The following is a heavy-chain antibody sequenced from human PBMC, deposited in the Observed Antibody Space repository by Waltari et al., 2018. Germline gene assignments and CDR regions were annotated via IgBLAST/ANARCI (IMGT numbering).Heavy chain of an antibody. V-gene: IGHV1-45*02. CDR3: ARSALGYCSGGSCYGMDV. D-gene: IGHD2-15*01. J-gene: IGHJ6*02. CDR1: GYTFTYRY. Sequence: QMQLVQSGAEVKKTGSSVKVSCKASGYTFTYRYLHWVRQAPGQALEWMGWVTPYNGNTNDAQKFQDRVTITRDRSMSTAYMELSSLRSEETDMYYWARSALGYCSGGSCYGMDVWGQGTTVTVSS. CDR2: VTPYNGNT.